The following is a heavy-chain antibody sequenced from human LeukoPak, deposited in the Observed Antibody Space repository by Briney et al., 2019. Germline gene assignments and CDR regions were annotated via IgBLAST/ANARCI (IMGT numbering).Heavy chain of an antibody. CDR2: IYYSGST. V-gene: IGHV4-59*01. Sequence: SETLSLTCTVSGGSISSYYWSWIRQPPGKGLEYIGYIYYSGSTNYNPSLKSRVTISLDTSKNQFSLKLTSVTAADTAVYYCARALGDDFLCFHHWGQGTLVTVSS. J-gene: IGHJ1*01. D-gene: IGHD3-3*01. CDR3: ARALGDDFLCFHH. CDR1: GGSISSYY.